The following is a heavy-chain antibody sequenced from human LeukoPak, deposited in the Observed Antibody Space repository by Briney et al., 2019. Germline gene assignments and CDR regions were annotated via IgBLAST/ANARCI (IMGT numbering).Heavy chain of an antibody. D-gene: IGHD3-22*01. Sequence: ASVKVSCKASGYTFTDYYMHWVRQAPGQGLEWMGWINTNSGGTNYAQKFQGRVTMTRDTSISTAYMELSRLRSDDTAVYYCARAYENPGYYYDSSGYYNFDYWGQGTLVTVSS. CDR3: ARAYENPGYYYDSSGYYNFDY. CDR1: GYTFTDYY. J-gene: IGHJ4*02. CDR2: INTNSGGT. V-gene: IGHV1-2*02.